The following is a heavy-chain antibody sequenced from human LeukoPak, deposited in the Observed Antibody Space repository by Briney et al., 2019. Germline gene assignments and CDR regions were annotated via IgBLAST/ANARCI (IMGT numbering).Heavy chain of an antibody. D-gene: IGHD3-10*01. CDR3: AKDQAYGSGNYKTDFDI. CDR1: GFTFSNYA. J-gene: IGHJ4*02. V-gene: IGHV3-23*01. Sequence: PGGSLRLSCAASGFTFSNYAMSWIRQAPGKGLEWVSAITASGGSTYYADSVKGRFTISRDNSENTLYLQMNSLRAEDTAVYYCAKDQAYGSGNYKTDFDIRGQGTLATVSS. CDR2: ITASGGST.